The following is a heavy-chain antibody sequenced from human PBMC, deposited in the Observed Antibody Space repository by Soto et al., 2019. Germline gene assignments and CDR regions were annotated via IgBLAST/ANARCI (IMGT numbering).Heavy chain of an antibody. CDR2: IYYSGST. V-gene: IGHV4-30-4*01. D-gene: IGHD5-18*01. Sequence: SETLSLTCTVSGGSISSGDYYWSWIRQPPGKGLEWIGYIYYSGSTYYNPSLKSRVTISVDTSKNQFSLKLNSVTAADTAGYYCTIYTAMEPTFDYWGQGTLVTVSS. CDR1: GGSISSGDYY. J-gene: IGHJ4*02. CDR3: TIYTAMEPTFDY.